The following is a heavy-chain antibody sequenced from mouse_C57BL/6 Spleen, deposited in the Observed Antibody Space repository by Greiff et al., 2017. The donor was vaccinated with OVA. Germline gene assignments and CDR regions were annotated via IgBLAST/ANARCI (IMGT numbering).Heavy chain of an antibody. D-gene: IGHD1-1*01. Sequence: QVQLQQSGPELVKPGASVKISCKASGYAFSSSWMNWVKQRPGKGLEWIGRIYPGDGDTNYNGKFKGKATLTADKSSSRAYMQLSSLTSEDSAVYFCARSPYYYGSREYYFDYWGQGTTLTVSS. J-gene: IGHJ2*01. CDR1: GYAFSSSW. CDR2: IYPGDGDT. V-gene: IGHV1-82*01. CDR3: ARSPYYYGSREYYFDY.